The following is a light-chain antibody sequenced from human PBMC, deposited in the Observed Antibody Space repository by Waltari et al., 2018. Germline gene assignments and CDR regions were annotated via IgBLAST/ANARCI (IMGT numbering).Light chain of an antibody. CDR3: ATWETRLSTVV. V-gene: IGLV1-51*01. CDR1: TTTIGTHY. CDR2: DNH. J-gene: IGLJ2*01. Sequence: QSVFTQPPSLSAAPGQKVTLSCSRSTTTIGTHYLSWYKQVPGTAPKLLIYDNHKRPSGIPDRFSGSRSGTSATLDISGLQTGDEAEYYCATWETRLSTVVFGGGTKLTVL.